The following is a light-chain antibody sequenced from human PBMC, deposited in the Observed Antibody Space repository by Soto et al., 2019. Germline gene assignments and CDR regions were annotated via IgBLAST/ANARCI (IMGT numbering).Light chain of an antibody. CDR2: GAS. J-gene: IGKJ4*01. Sequence: EIVMTQSPATLSVSPGERATLSCRASQSVGATLAWYQHRPGQAPRLLIYGASTRATGIPARFSGSGSGTELTLTITSLQSEDFAISYCQQYHNWPPSTFGGGTKVEIK. V-gene: IGKV3-15*01. CDR1: QSVGAT. CDR3: QQYHNWPPST.